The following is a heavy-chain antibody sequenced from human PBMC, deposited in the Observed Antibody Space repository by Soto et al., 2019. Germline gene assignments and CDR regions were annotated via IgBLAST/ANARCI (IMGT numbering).Heavy chain of an antibody. D-gene: IGHD3-10*01. CDR2: ISGSGGST. V-gene: IGHV3-23*01. Sequence: GGSLRLSCAASGFTFSSYAMSWVRQAPGKGLEWVSAISGSGGSTYYADSVKGRFTISRDNSKNTLYLQMNSLRAEDTAVYYCAKNRAAWFGDWGWFDPWGQGTLVTVSS. CDR3: AKNRAAWFGDWGWFDP. J-gene: IGHJ5*02. CDR1: GFTFSSYA.